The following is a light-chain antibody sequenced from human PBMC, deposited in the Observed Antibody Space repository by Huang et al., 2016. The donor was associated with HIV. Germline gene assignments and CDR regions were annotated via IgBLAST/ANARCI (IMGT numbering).Light chain of an antibody. CDR2: GAS. CDR1: QSVSSN. V-gene: IGKV3-15*01. Sequence: EIVMTQSPATLSVSPGERATLSCRASQSVSSNLAWYQQNPGQAPRLLIYGASTRATVIPARFSGSGSGTEFTLTISSLQSEDFAVYYCQQYNNWPRTFGPGTKVDIK. CDR3: QQYNNWPRT. J-gene: IGKJ3*01.